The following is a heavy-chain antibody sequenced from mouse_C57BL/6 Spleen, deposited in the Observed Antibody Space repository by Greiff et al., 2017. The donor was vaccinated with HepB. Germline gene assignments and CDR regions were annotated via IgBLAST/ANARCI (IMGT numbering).Heavy chain of an antibody. D-gene: IGHD2-1*01. CDR1: GFTFSNYW. CDR3: TGYGNYFDY. Sequence: EVHLVESGGGLVQPGGSMKLSCVASGFTFSNYWMNWVRQSPEKGLEWVAQIRLKSDNYATHYAESVKGRFTISRDDSKSSVYLQMNNLRAKDTGIYYCTGYGNYFDYWGQGTTLTVSS. V-gene: IGHV6-3*01. CDR2: IRLKSDNYAT. J-gene: IGHJ2*01.